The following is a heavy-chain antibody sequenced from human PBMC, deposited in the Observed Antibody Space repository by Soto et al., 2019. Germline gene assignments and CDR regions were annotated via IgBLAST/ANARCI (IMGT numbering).Heavy chain of an antibody. CDR2: IIPIVGTA. Sequence: QVQLVQSGAEVKKPGSSVKVSCKASGGTFSSYAISWVRQAPGQGLEWVGGIIPIVGTANYGQKVQSRVTITEDESTNNAYLELRSVISENTAVDYCASAPSPFGVISVYYYYGMDVWGQGTTVTVSS. V-gene: IGHV1-69*01. J-gene: IGHJ6*02. CDR1: GGTFSSYA. CDR3: ASAPSPFGVISVYYYYGMDV. D-gene: IGHD3-3*01.